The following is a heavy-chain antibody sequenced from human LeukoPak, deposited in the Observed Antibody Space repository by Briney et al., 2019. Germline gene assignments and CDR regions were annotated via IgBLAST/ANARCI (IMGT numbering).Heavy chain of an antibody. J-gene: IGHJ1*01. V-gene: IGHV1-46*01. Sequence: ASVKVSCKASGYTFTSYYMHWVRQAPGQGLEWMGIINPSGGSTSYAQKFQGRVTMTRDTSTSTVYMELSSLRSEDTAVYFCARNGQQVRYFQHWGQGTLVTVSS. CDR1: GYTFTSYY. D-gene: IGHD6-13*01. CDR2: INPSGGST. CDR3: ARNGQQVRYFQH.